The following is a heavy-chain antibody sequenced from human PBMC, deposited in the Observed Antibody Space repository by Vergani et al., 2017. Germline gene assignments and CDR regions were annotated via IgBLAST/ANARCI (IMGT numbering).Heavy chain of an antibody. V-gene: IGHV4-39*01. CDR2: IYHSGGA. D-gene: IGHD3-9*01. J-gene: IGHJ4*02. CDR1: GGSITSRSYY. Sequence: QLHLQESGPGLVKPSETLSLTCTVSGGSITSRSYYWGWIRQPPGKGLEWIGNIYHSGGAYDNPSLKGRVTISVDTSKNQFSLEVTSVTAADTAIYFCARTESFILRYFRWALWGQGTLVTVSS. CDR3: ARTESFILRYFRWAL.